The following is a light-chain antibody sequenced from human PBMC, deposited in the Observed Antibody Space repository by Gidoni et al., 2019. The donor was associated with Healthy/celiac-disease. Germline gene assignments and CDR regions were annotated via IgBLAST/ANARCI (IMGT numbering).Light chain of an antibody. CDR1: QSVSSN. V-gene: IGKV3-15*01. CDR2: VSS. CDR3: QQYNNWPPEALT. Sequence: RVMRQSGATLSVATGERATLSGRASQSVSSNLAWYQQKPGQAPRLLIYVSSTRASGTPASFSGSASVSDSTLTITSRHSEYFAVFFCQQYNNWPPEALTFGRGTKVEIK. J-gene: IGKJ4*01.